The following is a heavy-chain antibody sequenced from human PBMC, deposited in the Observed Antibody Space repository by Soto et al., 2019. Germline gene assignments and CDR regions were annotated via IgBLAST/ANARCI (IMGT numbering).Heavy chain of an antibody. D-gene: IGHD1-1*01. CDR3: ARYRWKFRGPIDY. J-gene: IGHJ4*02. V-gene: IGHV3-30*03. Sequence: QVQLVESGGGVVQPGRSLRLSCAASGFTFSHYGIHWVRRAPGKGLEWLAGISYDGSNKHYADSVKGRFTVSRDNSKNTLYLQMNSSRADDTAVYFCARYRWKFRGPIDYWGQGTLVTVSS. CDR1: GFTFSHYG. CDR2: ISYDGSNK.